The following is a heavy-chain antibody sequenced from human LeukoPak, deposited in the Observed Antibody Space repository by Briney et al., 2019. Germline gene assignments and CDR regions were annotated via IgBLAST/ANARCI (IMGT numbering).Heavy chain of an antibody. D-gene: IGHD4-17*01. J-gene: IGHJ5*02. CDR1: GGTFSSYA. Sequence: SVKVSCKASGGTFSSYAISWVRQAPGQGLEWMGGIIPIFGTANYAQKFQGRVTITADESTSTAYMELSSLRSEDTAVYYCARGGMMTTVTTGWFDPWGQGTLVTVSS. V-gene: IGHV1-69*01. CDR2: IIPIFGTA. CDR3: ARGGMMTTVTTGWFDP.